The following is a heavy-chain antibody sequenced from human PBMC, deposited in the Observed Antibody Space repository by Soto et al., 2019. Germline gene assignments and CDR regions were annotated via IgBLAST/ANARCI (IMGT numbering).Heavy chain of an antibody. J-gene: IGHJ3*02. CDR1: GGSISSSSYY. D-gene: IGHD6-13*01. Sequence: PSETLSLTCTVSGGSISSSSYYWGWIRQPPGKGLEWIGSIYYSGSTNYNPSLKSRVTISVDTSKNQFSLKLSSVTAADTAVYYCASVSPYSSSWYGGAFDIWGQGTMVS. CDR2: IYYSGST. CDR3: ASVSPYSSSWYGGAFDI. V-gene: IGHV4-39*07.